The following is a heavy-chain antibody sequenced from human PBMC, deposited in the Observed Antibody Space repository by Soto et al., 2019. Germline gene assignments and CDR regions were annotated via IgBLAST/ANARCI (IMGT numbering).Heavy chain of an antibody. D-gene: IGHD6-13*01. J-gene: IGHJ6*02. Sequence: EVQLLESGGGLVQPGGSLRLSCEASGFTFSSYAMSWVRQAPGKGLEVVSVISGSGDSTYYEDSVWGRFTISRDTSKNTLYLQMNSLIAEDTGVYYCAEDRDGAADGPTKLYGMDVWGQGTTVTVSS. CDR1: GFTFSSYA. CDR3: AEDRDGAADGPTKLYGMDV. CDR2: ISGSGDST. V-gene: IGHV3-23*01.